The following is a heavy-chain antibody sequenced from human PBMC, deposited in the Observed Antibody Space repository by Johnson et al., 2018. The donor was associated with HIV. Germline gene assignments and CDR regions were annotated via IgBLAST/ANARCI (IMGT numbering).Heavy chain of an antibody. Sequence: MQLVESGGGLVQPGGSLRLSCAASGFTFSTYAMYWVRQAPGKGLEYVSGISSNGVRTYYANSVKDRFTVSRDSSNNTLYLQMGSLRDEDMAVYYCARVGDGNNKNAFDIWGQGTMVTVSS. J-gene: IGHJ3*02. D-gene: IGHD5-24*01. CDR2: ISSNGVRT. CDR3: ARVGDGNNKNAFDI. CDR1: GFTFSTYA. V-gene: IGHV3-64*01.